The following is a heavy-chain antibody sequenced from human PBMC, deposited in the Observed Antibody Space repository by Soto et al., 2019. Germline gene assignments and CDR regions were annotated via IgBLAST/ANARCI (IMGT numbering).Heavy chain of an antibody. CDR2: NNGYSGNT. V-gene: IGHV1-18*01. J-gene: IGHJ6*02. D-gene: IGHD3-16*01. CDR1: GYTFTSYG. Sequence: QVQLVQSGAEGKKPGASVKVSCKASGYTFTSYGLSWVRQAPGQGLEWMGWNNGYSGNTYYAQKFQGRVPMTTDTSTNTAYLGLWTLISDETAVYYCARSWVTGKGGIDVWGQGTTVTFSS. CDR3: ARSWVTGKGGIDV.